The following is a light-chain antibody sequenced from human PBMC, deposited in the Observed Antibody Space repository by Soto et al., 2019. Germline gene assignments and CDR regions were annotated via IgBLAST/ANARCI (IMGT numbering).Light chain of an antibody. V-gene: IGKV1-5*03. CDR3: LLDYAYFWA. CDR1: QSISSW. CDR2: KAS. Sequence: DIQMTQSPSTLSASVGDRVTINCRASQSISSWLAWYQQKPGKAPKLLIYKASSLESGVPSRFSGSGSGTEFTLTISSLQPDDFATYYCLLDYAYFWAFGQGTKVDIK. J-gene: IGKJ1*01.